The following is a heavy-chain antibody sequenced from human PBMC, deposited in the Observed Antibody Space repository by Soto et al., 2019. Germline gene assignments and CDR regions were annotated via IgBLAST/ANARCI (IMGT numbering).Heavy chain of an antibody. V-gene: IGHV3-33*01. CDR1: GFTFSSYG. Sequence: QVQLVESGGGVVQPGRSLRLSCAASGFTFSSYGMHWVRQAPGKGLEWVAVIWYDGSNKYYADSVKGRFTIFRDNSKNTLYLQMNSLRAEDTAVYYCARDRNDFWSGYPDYYYYYMDVWGKGTTVTVSS. CDR3: ARDRNDFWSGYPDYYYYYMDV. J-gene: IGHJ6*03. CDR2: IWYDGSNK. D-gene: IGHD3-3*01.